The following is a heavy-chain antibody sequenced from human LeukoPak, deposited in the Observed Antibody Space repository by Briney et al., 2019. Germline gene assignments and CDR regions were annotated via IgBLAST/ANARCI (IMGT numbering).Heavy chain of an antibody. D-gene: IGHD3-10*01. Sequence: GGSLRLSCAASGFTFSSYGMHWVRQAPGKGLEWVAVISYDGSNKYYADSVKGRFTISRDNSKNTLYLQMNSLRAEDTAVYYCAKDGSGSYYSYYYYYMDVWGKGTTVTVSS. CDR1: GFTFSSYG. J-gene: IGHJ6*03. V-gene: IGHV3-30*18. CDR3: AKDGSGSYYSYYYYYMDV. CDR2: ISYDGSNK.